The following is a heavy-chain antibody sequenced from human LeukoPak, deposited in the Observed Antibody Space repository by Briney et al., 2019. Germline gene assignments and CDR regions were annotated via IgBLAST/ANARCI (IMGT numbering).Heavy chain of an antibody. D-gene: IGHD4/OR15-4a*01. CDR1: GSTFSAAW. J-gene: IGHJ4*02. CDR2: IKSKSNGGTT. CDR3: VADLTGTNSPYFDY. V-gene: IGHV3-15*01. Sequence: PGGSLRLSCAASGSTFSAAWMNWVRQAPGKGLEWVGRIKSKSNGGTTDFAAPVRDRFTISRDDSKNTLNLQMDSLRTEDTAVYYCVADLTGTNSPYFDYWGQGTLVTASS.